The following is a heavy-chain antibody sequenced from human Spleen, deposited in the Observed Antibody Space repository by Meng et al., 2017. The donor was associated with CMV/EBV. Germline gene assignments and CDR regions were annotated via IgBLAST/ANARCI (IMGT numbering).Heavy chain of an antibody. Sequence: KVSCKASGGTFSTNAISWVRQAPGQGLEWMGWMNPSTGATGYAQKFQGRVTMTGDTSISTAYMELSSLRSEDTAVYYCARDPYSSSWYVVGWFDPWGQGTLVTVSS. J-gene: IGHJ5*02. V-gene: IGHV1-8*01. CDR3: ARDPYSSSWYVVGWFDP. CDR2: MNPSTGAT. D-gene: IGHD6-13*01. CDR1: GGTFSTNA.